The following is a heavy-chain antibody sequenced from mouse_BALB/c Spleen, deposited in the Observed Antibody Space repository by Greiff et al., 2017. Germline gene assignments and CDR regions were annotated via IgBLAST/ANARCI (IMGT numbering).Heavy chain of an antibody. Sequence: DVKLVESGPGLVKPSQSLSLTCTVTGYSITSDYAWNWIRQFPGNKLEWMGYISYSGSTSYNPSLKSRISITRDTSKNQFFLQLNSVTTEDTATYYCARDGYGYFDVWGAGTTVTVSS. CDR2: ISYSGST. CDR3: ARDGYGYFDV. D-gene: IGHD2-3*01. V-gene: IGHV3-2*02. CDR1: GYSITSDYA. J-gene: IGHJ1*01.